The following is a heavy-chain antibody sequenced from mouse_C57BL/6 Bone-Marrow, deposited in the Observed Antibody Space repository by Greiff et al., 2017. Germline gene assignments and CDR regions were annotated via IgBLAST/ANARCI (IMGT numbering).Heavy chain of an antibody. J-gene: IGHJ2*01. CDR2: ISSGGDYI. CDR3: TRDDGYWDY. Sequence: EVQVVESGEGLVKPGGSLKLTCAASGFTFSSYAMSWVRQTPEKRLEWVAYISSGGDYIYYADTVKGRFTISRDNARNTLYLQMSSLKSEDTAMYYCTRDDGYWDYWGQGTTLTVSS. D-gene: IGHD2-3*01. V-gene: IGHV5-9-1*02. CDR1: GFTFSSYA.